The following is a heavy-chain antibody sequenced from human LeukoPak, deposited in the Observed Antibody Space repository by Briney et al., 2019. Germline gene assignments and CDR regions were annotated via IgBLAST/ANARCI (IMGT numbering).Heavy chain of an antibody. CDR1: GFTFSSYA. CDR2: ISDSGATT. Sequence: GGSLRLSCAASGFTFSSYAMSWVGQAPGKGLEWVSTISDSGATTYYADSVKGRFTISRDNSKNTLYLQMNSLRAEDTAVYYCAKMRRGYTSSSVGYWGQGTLVTVSS. V-gene: IGHV3-23*01. J-gene: IGHJ4*02. D-gene: IGHD6-13*01. CDR3: AKMRRGYTSSSVGY.